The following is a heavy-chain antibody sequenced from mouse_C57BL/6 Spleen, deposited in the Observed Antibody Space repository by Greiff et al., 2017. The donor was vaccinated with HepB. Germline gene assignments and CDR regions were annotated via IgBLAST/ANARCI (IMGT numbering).Heavy chain of an antibody. V-gene: IGHV1-54*01. CDR2: INPGSGGT. D-gene: IGHD2-3*01. CDR1: GYAFTNYL. CDR3: ARFYGYYPYYFDY. Sequence: QVQLQQSGAELVRPGTSVKVSCKASGYAFTNYLIEWVKQRPGQGLEWIGVINPGSGGTNYNEKFKGKATLTADKSSSTAYMQLSSLTSEDSAVYFCARFYGYYPYYFDYWGQGTTLTVSS. J-gene: IGHJ2*01.